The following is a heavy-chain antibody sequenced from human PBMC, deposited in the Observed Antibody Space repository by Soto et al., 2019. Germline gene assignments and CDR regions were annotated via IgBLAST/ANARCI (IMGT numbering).Heavy chain of an antibody. V-gene: IGHV3-48*01. CDR2: ISSSSAI. CDR3: ARGFYDSNAYYPSYNWFDP. J-gene: IGHJ5*02. CDR1: GFTFSSSG. D-gene: IGHD3-22*01. Sequence: EVQLVESGGGLVQPGGSLRLSCAASGFTFSSSGMNWVRQAPGKGLEWVSYISSSSAIYFADSVKGRFTISRDNAKNSLYLQMNSLRAEDTAVYYCARGFYDSNAYYPSYNWFDPWGQGTLVTVSS.